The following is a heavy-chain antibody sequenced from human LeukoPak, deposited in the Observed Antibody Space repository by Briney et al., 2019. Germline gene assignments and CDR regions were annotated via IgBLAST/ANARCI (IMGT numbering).Heavy chain of an antibody. D-gene: IGHD6-13*01. J-gene: IGHJ5*02. CDR2: IYYSGST. CDR3: ARQGVSSSWYNRLRWFDP. CDR1: GGSISSSSYY. V-gene: IGHV4-39*01. Sequence: SETLSLTCTVSGGSISSSSYYWGWIRQPPGKGLEWIGSIYYSGSTYYNPSLKSRVTISVDTSKNQFSLKLSSVTAADTAVYYCARQGVSSSWYNRLRWFDPWGQGTLVTVSS.